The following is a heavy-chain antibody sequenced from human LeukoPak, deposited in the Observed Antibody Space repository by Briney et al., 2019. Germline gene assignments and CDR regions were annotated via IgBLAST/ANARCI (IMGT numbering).Heavy chain of an antibody. J-gene: IGHJ4*02. CDR1: GSTFSSHT. Sequence: GGSLRLSCAGSGSTFSSHTMKWVRQAPGKGLEWVSYISSTSSVIYYADSVKGRFTISRDNAKNSLYLQMNSLRAEDTAVYYCARNLPAADYWGPRTLVTVSS. D-gene: IGHD2-2*01. V-gene: IGHV3-48*04. CDR2: ISSTSSVI. CDR3: ARNLPAADY.